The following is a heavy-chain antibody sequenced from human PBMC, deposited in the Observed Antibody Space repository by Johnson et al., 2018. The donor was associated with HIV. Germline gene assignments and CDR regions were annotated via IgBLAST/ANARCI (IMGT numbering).Heavy chain of an antibody. Sequence: VQLLESGGGVVQPGRSLRLSCAASGFTFSSYGMHWVRQAPGKGLEWVGRIKSKTDGGTTDYAAPVKGRFTISRDDSKNTLYLQMNSLKTEDTAVYYCTTSVDTAMVYAFDIWGQGTMVTVSS. V-gene: IGHV3-15*01. D-gene: IGHD5-18*01. J-gene: IGHJ3*02. CDR3: TTSVDTAMVYAFDI. CDR2: IKSKTDGGTT. CDR1: GFTFSSYG.